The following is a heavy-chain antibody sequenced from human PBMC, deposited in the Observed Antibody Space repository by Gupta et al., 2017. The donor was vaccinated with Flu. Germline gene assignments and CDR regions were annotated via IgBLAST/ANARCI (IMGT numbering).Heavy chain of an antibody. D-gene: IGHD2-2*01. CDR1: GFTFSSYS. Sequence: EVQLVESGGGLVKPGGSLSLSCAASGFTFSSYSMNWVRQAPGKVLEWVSSISSSSSYIYYADSVKGRFTISRDNAKNSLYLQMNSLRAEDTAVYYCASLVVPAATSFDYWGQGTLVTVSS. CDR3: ASLVVPAATSFDY. V-gene: IGHV3-21*01. CDR2: ISSSSSYI. J-gene: IGHJ4*02.